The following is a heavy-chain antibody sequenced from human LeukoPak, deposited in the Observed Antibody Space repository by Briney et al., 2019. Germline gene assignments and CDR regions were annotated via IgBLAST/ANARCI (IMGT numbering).Heavy chain of an antibody. V-gene: IGHV3-11*06. Sequence: KSAGSLRLSCAASGFTFSDYYMTWIRQAPGKGLECVSYISGSGSYTNYADSVKGRFTTSRDNAKNSLYLQMNSLRAEDTAVYYCARVGSIAAAGTPDYWGQGTLVTVSS. CDR2: ISGSGSYT. CDR3: ARVGSIAAAGTPDY. CDR1: GFTFSDYY. D-gene: IGHD6-13*01. J-gene: IGHJ4*02.